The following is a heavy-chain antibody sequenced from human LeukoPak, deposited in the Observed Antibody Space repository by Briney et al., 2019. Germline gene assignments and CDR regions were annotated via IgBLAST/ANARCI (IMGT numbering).Heavy chain of an antibody. V-gene: IGHV3-30*02. CDR3: AKEAYYDSSGGFDY. Sequence: GGSLRLSCAASGFTFNSYGMHWVRQAPGKGLEWVAFIRYDGSNKYYADSVKGRFTISRDNSKNTLYLQMNSLRAEDTAVYYCAKEAYYDSSGGFDYWGQGTLVTVSS. J-gene: IGHJ4*02. CDR1: GFTFNSYG. D-gene: IGHD3-22*01. CDR2: IRYDGSNK.